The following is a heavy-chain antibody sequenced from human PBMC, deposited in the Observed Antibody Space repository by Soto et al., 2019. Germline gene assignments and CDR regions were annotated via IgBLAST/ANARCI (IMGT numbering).Heavy chain of an antibody. CDR2: FYYSGRT. J-gene: IGHJ5*02. CDR3: ARSVFP. CDR1: GGSISTGGYY. Sequence: QVQLQESGPGLVKPSQTLSLTCTVSGGSISTGGYYWNWIRQHPGKGLEWIGYFYYSGRTYYNPSLKSRVTISVNTSKNQCSLKLSSVTAADTAVYYCARSVFPWGQGTLVTVSS. V-gene: IGHV4-31*03.